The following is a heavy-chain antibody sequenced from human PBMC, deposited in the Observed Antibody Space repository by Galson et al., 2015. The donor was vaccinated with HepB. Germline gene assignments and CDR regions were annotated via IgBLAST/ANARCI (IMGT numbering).Heavy chain of an antibody. J-gene: IGHJ4*02. CDR3: AYPCLARACGGGGMSDY. CDR1: GFSLRTAGVG. CDR2: IYWDDDK. D-gene: IGHD2-21*01. Sequence: PALVTPTQTLTLTCTFSGFSLRTAGVGVGWIRQPPGKALEWLALIYWDDDKRYSPSLKSRVTIPKDTSQNHVVLAIADMDPVDTATYCCAYPCLARACGGGGMSDYWGQGTLIAVSS. V-gene: IGHV2-5*02.